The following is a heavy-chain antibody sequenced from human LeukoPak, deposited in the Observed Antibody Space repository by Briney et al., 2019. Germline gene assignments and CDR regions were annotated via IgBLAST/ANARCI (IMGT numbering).Heavy chain of an antibody. D-gene: IGHD3-10*01. CDR3: ARVAPPLSQKLESGRSYYYYYGMDV. J-gene: IGHJ6*02. CDR2: INPNSGGT. V-gene: IGHV1-2*04. CDR1: GYTFTGYY. Sequence: ASVKVSCKASGYTFTGYYMHWVRQAPGQGLEWMGWINPNSGGTNYAQKFQGWVTMTRDTSISTAYMELSRLRSDDTAVYYCARVAPPLSQKLESGRSYYYYYGMDVWGQGTTVTVSS.